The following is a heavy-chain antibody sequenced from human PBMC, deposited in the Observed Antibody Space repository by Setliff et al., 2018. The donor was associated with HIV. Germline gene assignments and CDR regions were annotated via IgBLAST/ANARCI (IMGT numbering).Heavy chain of an antibody. Sequence: AGGSLRLSCAASGFTFDDYGMNWVRQPPGKGLEWIGEVSHSGSTNYNPSLKSRVAISVDTSKNQFSLKLSSVTAADTAVYYCARGGGYYAPLVYWGQGTLVTVSS. CDR3: ARGGGYYAPLVY. CDR2: VSHSGST. CDR1: GFTFDDYG. D-gene: IGHD3-22*01. J-gene: IGHJ4*02. V-gene: IGHV4-34*01.